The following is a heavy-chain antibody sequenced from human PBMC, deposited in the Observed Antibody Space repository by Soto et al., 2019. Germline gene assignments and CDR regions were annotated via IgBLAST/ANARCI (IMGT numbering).Heavy chain of an antibody. Sequence: QVQLQESGPGLVKPSGTLSLTCAVSSGAISSSNWWSWVRHPPGKWLERIGEIYHSGSTNYNPSLKNRVTISVEKSKNQFSLKLSSVTAADTAVYYCARVYDGEPYYYYMDVWGKGTTVTVSS. CDR2: IYHSGST. V-gene: IGHV4-4*02. D-gene: IGHD3-3*01. CDR3: ARVYDGEPYYYYMDV. J-gene: IGHJ6*03. CDR1: SGAISSSNW.